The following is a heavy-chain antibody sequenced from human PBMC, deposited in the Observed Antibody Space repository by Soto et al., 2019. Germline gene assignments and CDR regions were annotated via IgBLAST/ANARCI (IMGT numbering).Heavy chain of an antibody. J-gene: IGHJ6*02. D-gene: IGHD1-1*01. CDR3: AMDTSKYSNNWRAYYGVDV. CDR1: GFTFSSFG. CDR2: ISFDGSNK. Sequence: QVQLVESGGGVVQPGRSLRLSCAASGFTFSSFGMHWVRQAPGKGLEWVAFISFDGSNKYYADSVKGRFTISRDNSKNTLSLKMNSLKAEDTAVYYSAMDTSKYSNNWRAYYGVDVWGQGTTVTVSS. V-gene: IGHV3-30*03.